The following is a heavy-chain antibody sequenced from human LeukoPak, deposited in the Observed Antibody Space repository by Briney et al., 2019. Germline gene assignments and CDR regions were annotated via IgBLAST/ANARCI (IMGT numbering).Heavy chain of an antibody. V-gene: IGHV3-48*02. J-gene: IGHJ4*02. CDR2: ISSSSSTI. Sequence: GGSLRLSCAASGFTFSSYSMNWVRQAPGKGLEWVSYISSSSSTIYYADSVKGRFTISRDNAKNSLYLQMNSLRDEDTAVYYCARQLRGLGYCSSTSCYGSDYWGQGTLVTVSS. CDR1: GFTFSSYS. D-gene: IGHD2-2*01. CDR3: ARQLRGLGYCSSTSCYGSDY.